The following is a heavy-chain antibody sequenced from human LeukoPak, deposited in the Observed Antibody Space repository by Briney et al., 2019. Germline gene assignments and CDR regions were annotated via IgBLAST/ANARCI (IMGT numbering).Heavy chain of an antibody. CDR2: VSGSGSGT. J-gene: IGHJ4*02. D-gene: IGHD3-10*01. CDR3: ARHLNYYLDY. CDR1: GFTFSSYA. Sequence: PGGSLRLSCAASGFTFSSYAMSWVRQAPGKGLEWVSGVSGSGSGTYYADSVKGRFSISRDNSKNTLYLQMNSLRAEDTAVYYCARHLNYYLDYWGQGTLVTVSS. V-gene: IGHV3-23*01.